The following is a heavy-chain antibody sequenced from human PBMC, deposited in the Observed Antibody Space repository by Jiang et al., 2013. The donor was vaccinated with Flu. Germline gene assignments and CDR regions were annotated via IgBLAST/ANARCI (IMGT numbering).Heavy chain of an antibody. Sequence: VQLLESGGGVVQPGGSLRLSCAASGFTFSPYAMHWVRQAPGKGLEWVTVISHNGGYKNYADSVKGRFTISRDNSRNTLYLQLNSLTTEDTAIYYCAREGSGFPDAFDMWGRRDNGHRLF. CDR2: ISHNGGYK. J-gene: IGHJ3*02. CDR1: GFTFSPYA. D-gene: IGHD3-22*01. V-gene: IGHV3-30*04. CDR3: AREGSGFPDAFDM.